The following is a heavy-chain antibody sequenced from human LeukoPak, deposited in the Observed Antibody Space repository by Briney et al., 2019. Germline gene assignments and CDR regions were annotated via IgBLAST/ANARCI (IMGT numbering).Heavy chain of an antibody. Sequence: GESLRLSCAASGFTFSSYSMSWVRQAPGKGLEWVSGINWNGGSTGYADSVKGRFTISRDNAKNSLYLQMNSLRAEDTALYYCAREQGMVRGSWFDPWGQGTLVTVSS. CDR2: INWNGGST. J-gene: IGHJ5*02. CDR3: AREQGMVRGSWFDP. CDR1: GFTFSSYS. D-gene: IGHD3-10*01. V-gene: IGHV3-20*04.